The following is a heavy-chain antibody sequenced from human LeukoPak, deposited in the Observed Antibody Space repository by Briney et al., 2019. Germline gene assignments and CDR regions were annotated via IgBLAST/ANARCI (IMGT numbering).Heavy chain of an antibody. V-gene: IGHV3-30*02. CDR1: GFTFNYYS. J-gene: IGHJ5*01. CDR3: AKGYRNHLLILLDS. CDR2: IQYDGSNE. D-gene: IGHD3-16*01. Sequence: GGSLRLSCAASGFTFNYYSMNWVRQAPGKGLEWVAYIQYDGSNEQYAHSVKGRFRISRDSSKNILYLQMNSLRAADTAVYYCAKGYRNHLLILLDSWGQGTLVTVSS.